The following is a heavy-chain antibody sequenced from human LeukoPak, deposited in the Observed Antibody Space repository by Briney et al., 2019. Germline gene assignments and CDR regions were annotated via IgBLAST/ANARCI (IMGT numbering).Heavy chain of an antibody. J-gene: IGHJ5*02. CDR3: ARAASDIVVVPAAS. V-gene: IGHV1-2*02. D-gene: IGHD2-2*01. CDR2: INPNSGGT. CDR1: GYTFTGYY. Sequence: ASVKVSCKASGYTFTGYYMHWVRQAPGQGLEWMGWINPNSGGTNYAQKFQGRVTMTRDTSTSTAYMELSRLGSDDTAVYYCARAASDIVVVPAASWGQGTLVTVSS.